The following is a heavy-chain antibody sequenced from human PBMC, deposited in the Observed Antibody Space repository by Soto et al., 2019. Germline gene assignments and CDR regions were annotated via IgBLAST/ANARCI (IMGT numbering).Heavy chain of an antibody. D-gene: IGHD2-2*01. V-gene: IGHV5-51*01. Sequence: HGESLKISCKGSGYSFTSYWIGWVRQMPGKGLEWMGIIYPGDSDTGYSPSFQGQVTISADKSISTAYLQWSSLKASDTAMYYCARHGGQYCSSTSCYYYYYGMDVWGQGTTVTVSS. J-gene: IGHJ6*02. CDR3: ARHGGQYCSSTSCYYYYYGMDV. CDR1: GYSFTSYW. CDR2: IYPGDSDT.